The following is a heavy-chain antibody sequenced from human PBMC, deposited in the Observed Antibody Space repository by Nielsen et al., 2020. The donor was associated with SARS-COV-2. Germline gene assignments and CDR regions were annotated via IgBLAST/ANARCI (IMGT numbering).Heavy chain of an antibody. CDR2: ISYDGSNK. Sequence: GESLKISCAASGFTFSSYGMHWVRQAPGKGLEWVAVISYDGSNKYYADSVKGRFTISRDNSKNTLYLQMNSLRAEDTAVYYCARDGLYSNYVGYFDYWGQGTLVTVSS. D-gene: IGHD4-11*01. V-gene: IGHV3-30*03. CDR3: ARDGLYSNYVGYFDY. J-gene: IGHJ4*02. CDR1: GFTFSSYG.